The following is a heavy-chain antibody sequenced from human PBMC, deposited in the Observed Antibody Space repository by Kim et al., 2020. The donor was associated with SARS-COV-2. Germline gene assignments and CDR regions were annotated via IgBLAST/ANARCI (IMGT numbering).Heavy chain of an antibody. J-gene: IGHJ4*02. Sequence: QTLSLTCAVYGGSFNEYYWTWIRQPPGKGLEWIGEINHSGSTNYNPSLKSRVSISVDTSKNQFSLELTSVTAADTAVYYCARGYGESRRYYRGQGTLVTVSS. CDR1: GGSFNEYY. V-gene: IGHV4-34*01. CDR3: ARGYGESRRYY. D-gene: IGHD3-10*01. CDR2: INHSGST.